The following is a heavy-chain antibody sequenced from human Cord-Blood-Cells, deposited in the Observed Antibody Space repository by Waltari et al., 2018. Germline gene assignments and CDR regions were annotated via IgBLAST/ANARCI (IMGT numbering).Heavy chain of an antibody. V-gene: IGHV3-73*02. CDR2: IRSKANSYAT. J-gene: IGHJ6*02. CDR1: GFTFSGSA. Sequence: EVQLVESGGGLVQPGGSLKLSCAASGFTFSGSAMHWVRQASGKGLEWVGRIRSKANSYATAYAASVKGRFTISRDDSKTTAYLQMNSLKTEDTAVYYCTRADTATYHEGYYGMDVWGQGTTVTVAS. D-gene: IGHD5-18*01. CDR3: TRADTATYHEGYYGMDV.